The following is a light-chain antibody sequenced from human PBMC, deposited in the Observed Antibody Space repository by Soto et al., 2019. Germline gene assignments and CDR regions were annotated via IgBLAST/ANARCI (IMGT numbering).Light chain of an antibody. J-gene: IGLJ1*01. CDR3: SSYTSSSTRV. CDR2: DVS. V-gene: IGLV2-14*01. Sequence: QSVLTQPASVSGSPGQSITISCTGTSSDVGGYNYVSWYQQHPGKAPKLMIYDVSNRPSGVSNRFYGSKSVNTATLTISGLQAEDEADYYCSSYTSSSTRVFGTGTKLTVL. CDR1: SSDVGGYNY.